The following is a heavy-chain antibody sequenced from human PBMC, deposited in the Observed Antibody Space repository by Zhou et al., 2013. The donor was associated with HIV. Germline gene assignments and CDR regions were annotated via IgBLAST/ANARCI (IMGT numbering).Heavy chain of an antibody. V-gene: IGHV4-4*07. D-gene: IGHD3-16*01. CDR3: ASLGGGY. CDR1: RGSINSYY. CDR2: IYGGAT. Sequence: QVQLQESGPGLVKPSETLSLTCTVSRGSINSYYWSWIRQPAGKGLEWVGRIYGGATSYNPSLKSRVTVSVDTSKNRFSLKLSSVTAADTAVYYCASLGGGYWGQGTLVTGLL. J-gene: IGHJ4*02.